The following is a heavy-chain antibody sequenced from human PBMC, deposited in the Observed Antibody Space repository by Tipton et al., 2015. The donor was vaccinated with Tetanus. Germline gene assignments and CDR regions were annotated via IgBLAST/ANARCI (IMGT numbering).Heavy chain of an antibody. J-gene: IGHJ1*01. CDR2: GYYTCDT. D-gene: IGHD1-1*01. Sequence: TLSLTCTVSGDSVSSYYWNWSWQRPPKGKELVWNGYYTCDTNYNPSPKSRVTISMDRDENQISLKMTSVTAADTAVYYCAGVTGQLTELYFEHWGQGTLVTVSS. CDR3: AGVTGQLTELYFEH. V-gene: IGHV4-59*02. CDR1: GDSVSSYY.